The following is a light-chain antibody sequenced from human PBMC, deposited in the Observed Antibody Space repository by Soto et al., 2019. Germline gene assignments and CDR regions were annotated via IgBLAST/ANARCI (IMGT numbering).Light chain of an antibody. V-gene: IGLV2-23*01. CDR2: EGS. CDR3: CSYAGSRTLV. J-gene: IGLJ2*01. Sequence: QSVLTQPASVSGSPGQSITISCTGTSSDVGSYNVVSWYQHHPGKAPKLMIYEGSKRPSGVFNRFSGSKSGNTSSLTISGLQAEDEADYYCCSYAGSRTLVFGGGTQLTVL. CDR1: SSDVGSYNV.